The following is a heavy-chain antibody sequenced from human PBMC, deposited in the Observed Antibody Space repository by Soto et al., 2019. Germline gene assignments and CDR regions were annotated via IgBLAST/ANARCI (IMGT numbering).Heavy chain of an antibody. V-gene: IGHV1-69*06. CDR1: GGTFSSYA. J-gene: IGHJ5*02. Sequence: SVKVSCKASGGTFSSYAISWVRQAPGQGLEWMGGIIPIFGTANYAQKFQGRVTITADKSTSTAYMELSSLRSEDTAVYYCARVSFDSYYDSSGFRWFDPWGQGPRVTVPT. D-gene: IGHD3-22*01. CDR3: ARVSFDSYYDSSGFRWFDP. CDR2: IIPIFGTA.